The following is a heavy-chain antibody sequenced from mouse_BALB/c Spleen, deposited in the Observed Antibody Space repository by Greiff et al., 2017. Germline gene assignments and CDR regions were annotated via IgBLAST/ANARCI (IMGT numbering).Heavy chain of an antibody. CDR2: ISYSGST. Sequence: EVKLMESGPGLVKPSQSLSLTCTVTGYSITSDYAWNWIRQFPGNKLEWMGYISYSGSTSYNPSLKSRISITRDTSKNQFFLQLNSVTTEDTATYYCVREKESWYCDCWGAGTTVTVSS. CDR1: GYSITSDYA. CDR3: VREKESWYCDC. V-gene: IGHV3-2*02. J-gene: IGHJ1*01.